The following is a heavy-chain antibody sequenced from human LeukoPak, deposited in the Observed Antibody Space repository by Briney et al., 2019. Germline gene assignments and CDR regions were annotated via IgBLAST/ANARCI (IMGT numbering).Heavy chain of an antibody. D-gene: IGHD3-22*01. Sequence: PETLSLTCAVYGGSFSGYYWSWTRQPPGKGLEWIGEINHSGSTNYNPSLKSRVTVSVDTSKNQFSLKLSSVTAADTAVYYCARGPDYYDSSGYYYAFFDYWGQGTLVTVSS. J-gene: IGHJ4*02. CDR2: INHSGST. V-gene: IGHV4-34*01. CDR3: ARGPDYYDSSGYYYAFFDY. CDR1: GGSFSGYY.